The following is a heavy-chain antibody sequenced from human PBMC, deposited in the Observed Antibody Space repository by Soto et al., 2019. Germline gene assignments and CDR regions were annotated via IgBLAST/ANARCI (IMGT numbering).Heavy chain of an antibody. CDR3: ARTRSAWSDFHYYALDV. Sequence: GGSLKLSSAASGFTFNSYGMPWVRQGPGNGLEWVAFISYDSTKTYYADSVKGRFTISRDNSNSALYVQMNSLTGEDTAVYYCARTRSAWSDFHYYALDVWGQGTTVTVSS. D-gene: IGHD1-26*01. J-gene: IGHJ6*02. V-gene: IGHV3-30*03. CDR2: ISYDSTKT. CDR1: GFTFNSYG.